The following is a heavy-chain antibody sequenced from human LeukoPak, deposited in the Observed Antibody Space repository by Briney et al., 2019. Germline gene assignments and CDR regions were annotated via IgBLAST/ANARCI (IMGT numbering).Heavy chain of an antibody. CDR2: ISASGLT. CDR1: GGSISSGGFY. D-gene: IGHD5-24*01. CDR3: ARSARDGYNNYVDY. Sequence: SETLSLTCTVSGGSISSGGFYWSWLRQPAGKGLEWIGHISASGLTSYHPSLKSRVTLSVDTSKNQFSLNLSSVTAADTAVYYCARSARDGYNNYVDYWGQGTLVTGSS. V-gene: IGHV4-61*09. J-gene: IGHJ4*02.